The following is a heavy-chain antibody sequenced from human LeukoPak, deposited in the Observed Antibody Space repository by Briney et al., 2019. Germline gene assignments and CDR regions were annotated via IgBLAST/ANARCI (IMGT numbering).Heavy chain of an antibody. CDR1: GFRFSHYA. CDR2: ISNIGDNT. CDR3: AKPAYYDSNGYYSPFDY. Sequence: GGSLRLSCAASGFRFSHYAMNWVRQAPGKGLEWVSGISNIGDNTYYSDSVKGRFSISRDNSENTLYLQMKSLRAEDTAVYYCAKPAYYDSNGYYSPFDYWGQGTLVTVSS. D-gene: IGHD3-22*01. V-gene: IGHV3-23*01. J-gene: IGHJ4*02.